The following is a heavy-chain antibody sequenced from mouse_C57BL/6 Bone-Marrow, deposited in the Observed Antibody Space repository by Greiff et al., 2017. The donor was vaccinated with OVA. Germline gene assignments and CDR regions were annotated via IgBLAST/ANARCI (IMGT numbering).Heavy chain of an antibody. CDR3: ARSRDYYGSSYWTWFAY. J-gene: IGHJ3*01. CDR2: IDPASGNT. CDR1: GFNIKNTY. Sequence: EVQLQQSVAELVRPGASVKLSCTASGFNIKNTYMHWVKQRPEQGLEWIGRIDPASGNTKYAPKFQGKATITADTSSNTAYLQLSSLTSEDTAIYYCARSRDYYGSSYWTWFAYWGQGTLVTVSA. D-gene: IGHD1-1*01. V-gene: IGHV14-3*01.